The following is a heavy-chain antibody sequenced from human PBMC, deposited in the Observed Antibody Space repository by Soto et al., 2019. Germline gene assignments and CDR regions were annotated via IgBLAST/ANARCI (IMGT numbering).Heavy chain of an antibody. J-gene: IGHJ4*02. CDR2: IIPILGIA. CDR3: ATAISAPLLGMPNPDY. V-gene: IGHV1-69*02. D-gene: IGHD3-9*01. Sequence: ASVKVSCKASGGTFSSYTISWVRQAPGQGLEWMGRIIPILGIANYAQKFQGRVTITADKSTSTASMELSSLRSEDTAVYYCATAISAPLLGMPNPDYWGQGTLVTVSS. CDR1: GGTFSSYT.